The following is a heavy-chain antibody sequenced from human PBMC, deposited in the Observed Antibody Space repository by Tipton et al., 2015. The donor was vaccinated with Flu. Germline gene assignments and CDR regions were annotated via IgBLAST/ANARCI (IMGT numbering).Heavy chain of an antibody. CDR2: ISAYNGNT. CDR1: GYTFTSYG. J-gene: IGHJ6*02. Sequence: QVQLVQSGAEVKKPGASVKVSCKASGYTFTSYGISWVRQAPGQGLEWMGWISAYNGNTNYAQKLQGRVTMTTDTSTSTAYMELGSLGFDGTAVYYCARWYLVDSSGYRILYYYYYGMDVWGQGTTVPVSS. D-gene: IGHD3-22*01. CDR3: ARWYLVDSSGYRILYYYYYGMDV. V-gene: IGHV1-18*01.